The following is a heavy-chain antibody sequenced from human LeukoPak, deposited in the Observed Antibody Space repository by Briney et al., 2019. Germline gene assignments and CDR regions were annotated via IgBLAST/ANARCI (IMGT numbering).Heavy chain of an antibody. CDR2: IRQDDSEK. CDR1: GFTFSDYW. J-gene: IGHJ4*02. V-gene: IGHV3-7*01. CDR3: ATDRKVGTWDPRFNY. Sequence: GGSLRLSCSASGFTFSDYWMMWVRQAPRKGLEWVGNIRQDDSEKNYVDSVKGRFTISRGNAKFSLYLQMNSLRAEDTAIYYCATDRKVGTWDPRFNYWGQGTLVTVSS. D-gene: IGHD4-23*01.